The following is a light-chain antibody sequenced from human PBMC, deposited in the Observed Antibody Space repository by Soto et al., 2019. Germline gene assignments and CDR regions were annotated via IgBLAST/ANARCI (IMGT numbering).Light chain of an antibody. CDR3: QQYNSYPLT. V-gene: IGKV1-5*01. CDR2: DAS. CDR1: QSISSW. J-gene: IGKJ4*01. Sequence: DIQMTQSPSNLSASVGDRVIITCRASQSISSWLAWYQQKPGKAPKLLIYDASSLEGGVPSRFSGSGSGTEFTLTISSLQPEEFATYYCQQYNSYPLTVGGGTKVDIK.